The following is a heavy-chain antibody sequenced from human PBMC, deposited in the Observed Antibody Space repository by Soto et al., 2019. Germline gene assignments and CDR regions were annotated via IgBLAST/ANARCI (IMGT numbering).Heavy chain of an antibody. V-gene: IGHV3-21*01. J-gene: IGHJ3*02. D-gene: IGHD2-15*01. CDR2: ISSSSSYI. CDR3: ARDASDCSGGSCYDLASNDAFDI. Sequence: GGSLRLSCAASGFTFSSYSMNWVRQAPGKGLEWVSSISSSSSYIYYANSVKGRFTNSRDNAKNSRYLQMNSLIAEDTAVYYCARDASDCSGGSCYDLASNDAFDIWGQGTMVTVSS. CDR1: GFTFSSYS.